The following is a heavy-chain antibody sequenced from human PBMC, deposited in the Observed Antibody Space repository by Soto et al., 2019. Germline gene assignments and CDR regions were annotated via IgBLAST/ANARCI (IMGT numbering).Heavy chain of an antibody. CDR2: IWYDGSNK. V-gene: IGHV3-33*01. CDR3: ARWLGGSKYYFDY. D-gene: IGHD3-10*01. J-gene: IGHJ4*02. CDR1: GFTFSSYG. Sequence: QVQLVESGGGVVQPGRSLRLSCAASGFTFSSYGMHWVRQAPGKGLEWVAVIWYDGSNKYYADSVKGRFTISRDNSKNTLYLRMNSLRAEDTAVYYCARWLGGSKYYFDYWGQGTLVTVSS.